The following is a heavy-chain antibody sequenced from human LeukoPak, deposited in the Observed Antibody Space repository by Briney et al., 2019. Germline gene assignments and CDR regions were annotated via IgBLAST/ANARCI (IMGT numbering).Heavy chain of an antibody. CDR2: IYYSGST. CDR3: ASETIVVVPAAQRGGAFDI. J-gene: IGHJ3*02. V-gene: IGHV4-61*01. D-gene: IGHD2-2*01. Sequence: PSETLSLTCTVSGGSISSSSYYWSWIRQPPGKGLEWIGYIYYSGSTNYNPSLKSRVTISVDTSKNQFSLKLSSVTAADTAVYYCASETIVVVPAAQRGGAFDIWGQGTMVTVSS. CDR1: GGSISSSSYY.